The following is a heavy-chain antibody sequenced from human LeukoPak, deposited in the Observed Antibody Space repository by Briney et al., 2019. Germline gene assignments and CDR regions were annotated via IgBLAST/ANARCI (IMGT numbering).Heavy chain of an antibody. Sequence: SETLSLTCTVSGGSISSYYWSWIRQPAGKGLEWIGRIYTSGSTNYNPSLKSRVTTSVDTSKNQFSLKLSSVTAADTAVYYCARKRLRFGDVRAFDIWGQGTMVTVSS. V-gene: IGHV4-4*07. D-gene: IGHD3-10*01. CDR2: IYTSGST. J-gene: IGHJ3*02. CDR3: ARKRLRFGDVRAFDI. CDR1: GGSISSYY.